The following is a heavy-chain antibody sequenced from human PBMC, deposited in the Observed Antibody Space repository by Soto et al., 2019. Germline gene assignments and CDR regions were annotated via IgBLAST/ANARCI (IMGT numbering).Heavy chain of an antibody. V-gene: IGHV4-31*03. Sequence: SETLSLTCTVSGGSISSGGYYWSWIRQHPGKGLEWIGYIYYSGSTYYNPSLKSRVTISVDTSKNQFSLKLSSVTAADTAMYYCARQDMGAVVYWGQGILVTVSS. J-gene: IGHJ4*02. CDR2: IYYSGST. CDR1: GGSISSGGYY. D-gene: IGHD1-26*01. CDR3: ARQDMGAVVY.